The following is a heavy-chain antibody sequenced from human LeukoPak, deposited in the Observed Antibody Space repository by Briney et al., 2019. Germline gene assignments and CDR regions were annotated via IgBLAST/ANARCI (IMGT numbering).Heavy chain of an antibody. CDR3: ARAPLRYCSSNSCSCFDY. J-gene: IGHJ4*02. CDR1: GGSFSGYY. V-gene: IGHV4-34*01. Sequence: SPSETLSLTCAVYGGSFSGYYWSWIRQPPGKGLEWIGEINHSGSTYYNLSLKSRVTISVDRSKNQFSLKLSSVTAADTAVYYCARAPLRYCSSNSCSCFDYWGQGTLVTVSS. CDR2: INHSGST. D-gene: IGHD2-2*01.